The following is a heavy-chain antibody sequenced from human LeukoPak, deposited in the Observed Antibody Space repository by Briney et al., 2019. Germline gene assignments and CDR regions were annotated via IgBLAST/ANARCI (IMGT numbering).Heavy chain of an antibody. CDR1: GFTLSSYA. D-gene: IGHD6-13*01. CDR2: ISGSGGST. Sequence: GGSLRLSCAASGFTLSSYAMSWVRQGPGKGLEWVSAISGSGGSTYYADSVKGRFTISRDNSKNTLYLQMNSLRAEDTAVYYCAKARILSIAAAGTEFDYWGQGTLVTVSS. CDR3: AKARILSIAAAGTEFDY. J-gene: IGHJ4*02. V-gene: IGHV3-23*01.